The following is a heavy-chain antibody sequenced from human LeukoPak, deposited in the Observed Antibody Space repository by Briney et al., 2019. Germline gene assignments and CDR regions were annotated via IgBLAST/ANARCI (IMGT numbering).Heavy chain of an antibody. V-gene: IGHV3-23*01. Sequence: GGSLRLSCAASGLTFSSYAMSCVRQAPGKGLEWVSSISGSGGDTHYADSVKGRFTISRDNSKNTLYLQMNSLRAEDTALYYCAKLYYDFWSGYPYYFDYWGQGTLVTVSS. D-gene: IGHD3-3*01. J-gene: IGHJ4*02. CDR3: AKLYYDFWSGYPYYFDY. CDR1: GLTFSSYA. CDR2: ISGSGGDT.